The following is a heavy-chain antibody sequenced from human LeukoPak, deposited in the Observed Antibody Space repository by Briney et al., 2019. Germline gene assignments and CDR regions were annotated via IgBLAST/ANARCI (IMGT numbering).Heavy chain of an antibody. CDR1: GYSISSGYY. Sequence: SETLSLTCTVSGYSISSGYYWGWIRQPPGKGLEWIGSIYHSGSTYYNPSLKSRVTISVGTSKNQFSLKLSSVTAADTAVYYCARTLGDYGSGSYYCWGQGTLVTVSS. CDR3: ARTLGDYGSGSYYC. D-gene: IGHD3-10*01. V-gene: IGHV4-38-2*02. J-gene: IGHJ4*02. CDR2: IYHSGST.